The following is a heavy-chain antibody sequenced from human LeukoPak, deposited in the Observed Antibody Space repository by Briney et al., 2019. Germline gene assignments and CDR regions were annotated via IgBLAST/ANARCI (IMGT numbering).Heavy chain of an antibody. CDR1: GFTSSGSA. V-gene: IGHV3-73*01. D-gene: IGHD4-17*01. J-gene: IGHJ4*02. CDR2: IRSKANSYAT. Sequence: GGPLRLSCAASGFTSSGSAMHWVRQASGKGLEWVGRIRSKANSYATAYAASVKGRFTISRDDSKNTAYLQMNSLKTEDTAVYYCTRRQTTVTALDYWGQGTLVTVSS. CDR3: TRRQTTVTALDY.